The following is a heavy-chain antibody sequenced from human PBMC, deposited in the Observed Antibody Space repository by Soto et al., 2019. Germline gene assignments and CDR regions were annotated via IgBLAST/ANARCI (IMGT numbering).Heavy chain of an antibody. CDR2: IYYSGRT. V-gene: IGHV4-39*01. J-gene: IGHJ4*02. Sequence: SETLSLTCIVSGESISSSSYYWGWIRQPPEKGLEWIGSIYYSGRTYYNPSFKSRVTISIDTSKNQFSLKLSSVTATDTAVYYCARQRTTVVTQAYFDHWGQGALVTVS. D-gene: IGHD2-21*02. CDR1: GESISSSSYY. CDR3: ARQRTTVVTQAYFDH.